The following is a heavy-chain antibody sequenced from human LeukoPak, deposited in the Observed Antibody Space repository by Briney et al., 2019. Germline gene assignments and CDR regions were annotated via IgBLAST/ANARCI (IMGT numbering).Heavy chain of an antibody. CDR3: ARAGYSSSWYAQFPFSFDY. Sequence: SETLSLTCTVSGGSISISTYYWGWVRQPPGKGLEWIGSIYSSGTTYYNPSLKSQFTISLDTSKSQFSLKLSSVTAADTAVYYCARAGYSSSWYAQFPFSFDYWGQGTLVTVSS. CDR1: GGSISISTYY. J-gene: IGHJ4*02. CDR2: IYSSGTT. V-gene: IGHV4-39*07. D-gene: IGHD6-13*01.